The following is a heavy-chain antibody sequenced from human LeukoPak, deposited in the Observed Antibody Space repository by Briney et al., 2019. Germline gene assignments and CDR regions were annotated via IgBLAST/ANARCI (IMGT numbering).Heavy chain of an antibody. CDR2: IYNSGSEV. CDR3: AKDVVPDSGWDIDY. V-gene: IGHV3-23*05. Sequence: PGGSLRLSCVGYGYSFSTYSMSWVRQGPGKGLEGVSSIYNSGSEVFYADSVKGRFTISRDNSQNTLYLQMNSLRVEDTAIYYCAKDVVPDSGWDIDYWGQGTLVTVSS. D-gene: IGHD6-19*01. J-gene: IGHJ4*02. CDR1: GYSFSTYS.